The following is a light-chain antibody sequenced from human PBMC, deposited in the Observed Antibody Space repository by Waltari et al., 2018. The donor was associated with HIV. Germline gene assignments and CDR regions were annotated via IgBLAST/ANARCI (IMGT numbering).Light chain of an antibody. V-gene: IGKV4-1*01. CDR2: WAS. CDR3: QQYYSSPLT. Sequence: DIVMTQSPDSLAVSLGERATINCKSRQSVLYSSNYKNYLARYQQKPGQPPKRLIYWASTRESGVPDRFSGSGSGTDFTLTISSLQAEDVAVYYCQQYYSSPLTFGGGTKVEIK. J-gene: IGKJ4*01. CDR1: QSVLYSSNYKNY.